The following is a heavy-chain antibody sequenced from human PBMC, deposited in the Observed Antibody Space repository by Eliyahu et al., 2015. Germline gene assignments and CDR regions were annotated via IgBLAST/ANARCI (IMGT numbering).Heavy chain of an antibody. D-gene: IGHD3-22*01. CDR2: ISGSGSIT. Sequence: EVQLLESGGGLVQPGGSLRLSXAASGFXFSXYAVGWVRQAPPKGLEWVSVISGSGSITYYADSVKGRFTISRDNSKNTLYLQVNSLRAEDTAVYHCAKRDSSGHYFDYWGQGTLVTVSS. V-gene: IGHV3-23*01. CDR1: GFXFSXYA. CDR3: AKRDSSGHYFDY. J-gene: IGHJ4*02.